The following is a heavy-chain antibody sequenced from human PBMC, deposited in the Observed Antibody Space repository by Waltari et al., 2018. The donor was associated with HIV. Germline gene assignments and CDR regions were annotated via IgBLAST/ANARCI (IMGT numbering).Heavy chain of an antibody. D-gene: IGHD6-13*01. CDR2: ISGGGGST. V-gene: IGHV3-23*01. Sequence: EVQVLESGGALVQPGGSLRLSCAASGFTFSNYGMSWVRQAPGKGLGWVSTISGGGGSTYYADSVKVRFTVSRDNSKNTLYLQMNSLRAEDTAVYFCVKEYQYSHSWYSYYGMDVWGQGTTVTVSS. CDR3: VKEYQYSHSWYSYYGMDV. J-gene: IGHJ6*02. CDR1: GFTFSNYG.